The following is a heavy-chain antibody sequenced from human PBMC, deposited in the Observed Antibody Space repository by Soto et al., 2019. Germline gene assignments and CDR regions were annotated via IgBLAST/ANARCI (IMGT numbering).Heavy chain of an antibody. V-gene: IGHV3-48*01. Sequence: GQLVESGGALVQPGGSLRLSCAASGFTFSTYSMNWVRQAPGKGLEWLSYISSRSTTIYYADSVKGRFTISRDNAKNSLYLQVNSLRAEDTAVYYCARDLSHYYDSSGYYFDYWGQGTLVTVSS. J-gene: IGHJ4*02. CDR2: ISSRSTTI. CDR1: GFTFSTYS. CDR3: ARDLSHYYDSSGYYFDY. D-gene: IGHD3-22*01.